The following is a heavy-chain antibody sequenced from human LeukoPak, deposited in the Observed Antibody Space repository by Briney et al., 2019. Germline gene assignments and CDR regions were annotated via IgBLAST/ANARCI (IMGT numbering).Heavy chain of an antibody. CDR1: GFIFSSYP. CDR3: ARDTAHSSWSIYYYYGMDV. Sequence: PGGSLSLSCAASGFIFSSYPMSWLRQAPGKGLERVSAFSGSGGSTYYADSVKGRFTISRDNSKNTLYLQMNSLRAEDTALYYCARDTAHSSWSIYYYYGMDVWGQGTTVTVSS. CDR2: FSGSGGST. J-gene: IGHJ6*02. V-gene: IGHV3-23*01. D-gene: IGHD6-13*01.